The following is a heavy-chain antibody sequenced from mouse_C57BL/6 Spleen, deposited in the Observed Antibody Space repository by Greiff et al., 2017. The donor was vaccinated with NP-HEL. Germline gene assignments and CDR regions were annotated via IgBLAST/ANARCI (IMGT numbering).Heavy chain of an antibody. V-gene: IGHV1-36*01. CDR1: GFTFTDYY. J-gene: IGHJ4*01. CDR3: ALGCYYAMDY. Sequence: EVQLQQSGPVLVKPGPSVKISCKASGFTFTDYYMPWVKQSPGKSLEWIGLVYPYNGGTSYNQKFKGKATLTVDKTSSTAYMELNSLTSEDSAVYFCALGCYYAMDYWGQGTSVTVSS. CDR2: VYPYNGGT.